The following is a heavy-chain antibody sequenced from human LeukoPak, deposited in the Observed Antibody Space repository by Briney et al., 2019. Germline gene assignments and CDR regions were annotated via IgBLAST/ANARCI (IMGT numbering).Heavy chain of an antibody. CDR2: IIPIFGTA. D-gene: IGHD1-26*01. CDR1: GGTFSSYA. Sequence: GASVKVSCKASGGTFSSYAISWVRQAPGQGLEWMGGIIPIFGTANYAQKFQGRVTITADESTSTAYMELSSLRSEDTAVYYCARPASGSYYFDYWGQGTLVTVSS. CDR3: ARPASGSYYFDY. J-gene: IGHJ4*02. V-gene: IGHV1-69*13.